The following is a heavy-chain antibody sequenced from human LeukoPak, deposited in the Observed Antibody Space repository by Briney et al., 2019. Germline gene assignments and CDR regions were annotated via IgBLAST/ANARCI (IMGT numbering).Heavy chain of an antibody. D-gene: IGHD2-8*01. J-gene: IGHJ4*02. CDR2: ISSSGNTE. V-gene: IGHV3-48*03. Sequence: PGGSLRLSCAASGFSFSSFPINWVRQAPGKGLEWVSHISSSGNTEYYLDSVRGRFIMSRDNAKNLLFLEMHSLRAEDTAVYYCARDTVNAPFVVSLDYWGQGALVTVSS. CDR1: GFSFSSFP. CDR3: ARDTVNAPFVVSLDY.